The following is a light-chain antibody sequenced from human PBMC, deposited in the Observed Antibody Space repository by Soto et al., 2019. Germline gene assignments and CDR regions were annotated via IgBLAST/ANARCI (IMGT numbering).Light chain of an antibody. Sequence: EIVMTQSPATLSVSPGERATLSCRAGQGVTTNFAWYQQKSGQSPRLLIYDVSIRATGVPARFSGTGSETDFTLTISSRQPGDTAVYYCQQYTKWPFSFGQGTRLEIK. CDR1: QGVTTN. V-gene: IGKV3D-15*01. J-gene: IGKJ5*01. CDR2: DVS. CDR3: QQYTKWPFS.